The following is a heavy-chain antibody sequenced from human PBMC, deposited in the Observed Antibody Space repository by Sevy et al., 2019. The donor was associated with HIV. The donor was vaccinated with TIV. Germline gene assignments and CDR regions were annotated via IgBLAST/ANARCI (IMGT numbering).Heavy chain of an antibody. V-gene: IGHV3-72*01. J-gene: IGHJ4*02. CDR1: GFTFSDHY. Sequence: GGSLRLSCAASGFTFSDHYMEWVRQAPGKGLEWVGRTRNKADSYTTEYDGSVKGRFTISRDDSKNSLYLQMNSLKTEDTAVYYCATHAGIAAAGRVFDYWGQGSLVTVSS. CDR2: TRNKADSYTT. CDR3: ATHAGIAAAGRVFDY. D-gene: IGHD6-13*01.